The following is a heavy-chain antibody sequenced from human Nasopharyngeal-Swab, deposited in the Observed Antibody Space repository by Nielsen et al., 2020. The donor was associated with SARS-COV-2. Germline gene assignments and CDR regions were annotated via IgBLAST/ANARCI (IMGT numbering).Heavy chain of an antibody. D-gene: IGHD5-18*01. Sequence: GGSLRLSCAASGFIVSSNYRNWVRQAPGKGLGWVSVIYPGGSTYYADSVKGRFTISRDSSKSTLYLQMSSLRAEDSAVYYCAREVRGYIDCWGQGTLVAISS. CDR2: IYPGGST. V-gene: IGHV3-53*01. CDR1: GFIVSSNY. J-gene: IGHJ4*02. CDR3: AREVRGYIDC.